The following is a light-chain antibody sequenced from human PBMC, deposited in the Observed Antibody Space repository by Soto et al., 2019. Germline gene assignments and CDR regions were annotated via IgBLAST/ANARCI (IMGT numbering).Light chain of an antibody. J-gene: IGKJ4*01. Sequence: DIQMTQPPSTLSASIGDRVTITCRASQSISDGLAWYQQKPGKAPNLLISTASSLETGVPSRFSGSGSGTDFSLTISSLQPDDFGTYYCQQYINYPPAVGGGTKVDIK. V-gene: IGKV1-5*03. CDR1: QSISDG. CDR2: TAS. CDR3: QQYINYPPA.